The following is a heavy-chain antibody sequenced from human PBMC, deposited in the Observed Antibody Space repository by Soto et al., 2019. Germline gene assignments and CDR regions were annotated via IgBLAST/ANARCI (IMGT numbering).Heavy chain of an antibody. CDR2: IWHDGTKK. CDR3: ARGGLDCNNSVCYILHAFDM. CDR1: GSTFSTYA. D-gene: IGHD2-8*01. Sequence: QVRLEESGGGVVQPGGSLSLSCEASGSTFSTYALHWARQAPGRGLQGGAPIWHDGTKKEFSDSVKGRFTISRDNSKNTVYLQMTSLRVEDTAVYYCARGGLDCNNSVCYILHAFDMWGQGTMVTVSS. J-gene: IGHJ3*02. V-gene: IGHV3-33*01.